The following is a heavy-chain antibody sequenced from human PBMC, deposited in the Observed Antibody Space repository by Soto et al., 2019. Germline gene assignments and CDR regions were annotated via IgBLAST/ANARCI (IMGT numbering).Heavy chain of an antibody. J-gene: IGHJ6*02. CDR3: ARIMFCINDVCSPLYGMDF. Sequence: LETQSLRNTVSGYKSGGVDGWGCLRQTKEKGMEWIGSIHHSGTTYYNPSLKSRVSLSVDTSKNHFSLKLTSVTAADTAVYYCARIMFCINDVCSPLYGMDFWGQGTTVTVSS. D-gene: IGHD3-3*01. CDR1: GYKSGGVDG. V-gene: IGHV4-38-2*02. CDR2: IHHSGTT.